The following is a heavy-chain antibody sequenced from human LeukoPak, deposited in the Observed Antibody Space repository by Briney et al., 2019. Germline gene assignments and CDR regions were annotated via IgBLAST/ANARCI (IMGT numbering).Heavy chain of an antibody. CDR3: ARGCSDGSCYDY. J-gene: IGHJ4*02. D-gene: IGHD2-15*01. CDR1: GFTVRSDY. V-gene: IGHV3-53*01. Sequence: GGSLRLSCAASGFTVRSDYMNWVRQAPGKGLEWVSVIYSGGSTYCADSVKGRFTISRDNSKNTLYLQMNSLRAEDTAVYYRARGCSDGSCYDYWGQGTLVTVSS. CDR2: IYSGGST.